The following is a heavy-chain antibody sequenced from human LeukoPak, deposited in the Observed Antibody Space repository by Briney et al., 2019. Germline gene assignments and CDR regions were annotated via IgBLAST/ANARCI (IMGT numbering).Heavy chain of an antibody. Sequence: GGSLRLSCAASGFTFSSFEMSWVRQAPGKGLEWVSYITSSGRTTYYADSVKGRFTISKDNAKNSLYLQMNSLRAEDTALYYCARQQLVPLDYWGQGTLVTVSS. CDR3: ARQQLVPLDY. J-gene: IGHJ4*02. CDR1: GFTFSSFE. D-gene: IGHD6-13*01. CDR2: ITSSGRTT. V-gene: IGHV3-48*03.